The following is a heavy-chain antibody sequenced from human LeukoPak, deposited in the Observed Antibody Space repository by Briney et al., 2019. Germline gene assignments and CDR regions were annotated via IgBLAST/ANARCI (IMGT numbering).Heavy chain of an antibody. CDR3: AKDSGYDGYYFDY. Sequence: GGSLRLSCAASGFTFSSYGMHWVRQAPGKGLEWVAVISYDGSNKYYADSVKGRFTISRDNSKNTLYPQMNSLRAEDTAVYYCAKDSGYDGYYFDYWGQGTLVTVSS. V-gene: IGHV3-30*18. D-gene: IGHD5-12*01. J-gene: IGHJ4*02. CDR1: GFTFSSYG. CDR2: ISYDGSNK.